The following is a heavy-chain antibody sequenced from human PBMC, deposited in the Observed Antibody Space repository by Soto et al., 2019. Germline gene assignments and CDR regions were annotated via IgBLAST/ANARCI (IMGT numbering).Heavy chain of an antibody. J-gene: IGHJ4*02. Sequence: EVQLLESGGGLVQPGGSLRLSCAASGFTFGSYDMSWVRQAPGKGLEWVSGISGSGGRTYYADSVKGRFTISRDNSKNTLYLQMNSLRAEDTAVFYCAKDSGHYNFDYWGQGTLVTVSS. V-gene: IGHV3-23*01. CDR3: AKDSGHYNFDY. CDR1: GFTFGSYD. CDR2: ISGSGGRT. D-gene: IGHD4-4*01.